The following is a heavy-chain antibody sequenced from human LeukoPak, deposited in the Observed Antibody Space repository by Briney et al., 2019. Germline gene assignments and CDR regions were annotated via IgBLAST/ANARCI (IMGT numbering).Heavy chain of an antibody. Sequence: SETLSLTCTVSGGSISSYYWSWIRQPPGKGLEWIGYISYSGSTNYSPSLKSRVTISVDTSKNQFSLKLISVTAADTAVYYCARVGSTGTWFDPWGQGTLVTVSS. CDR1: GGSISSYY. J-gene: IGHJ5*02. V-gene: IGHV4-59*01. D-gene: IGHD3-9*01. CDR2: ISYSGST. CDR3: ARVGSTGTWFDP.